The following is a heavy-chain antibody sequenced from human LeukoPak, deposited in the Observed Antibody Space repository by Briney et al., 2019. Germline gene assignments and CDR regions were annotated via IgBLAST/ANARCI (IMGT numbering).Heavy chain of an antibody. V-gene: IGHV3-11*04. J-gene: IGHJ6*02. CDR3: ARDRDDFWSGYYYGMDV. Sequence: GGSLRLSCAASGFTFSDYYMSWIRQAPGKGLEWVSYISSSGSNRDYAGSVKGRFTISRDNAKNSLYLQMNSLRDEDTAVYYCARDRDDFWSGYYYGMDVWGQGTTVTVSS. CDR1: GFTFSDYY. D-gene: IGHD3-3*01. CDR2: ISSSGSNR.